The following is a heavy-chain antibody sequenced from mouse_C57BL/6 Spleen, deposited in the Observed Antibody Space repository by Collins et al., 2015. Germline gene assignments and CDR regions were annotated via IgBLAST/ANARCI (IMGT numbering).Heavy chain of an antibody. Sequence: QVQLQQPGAELVRPGTSVKLSCKASGYTFTSYWMHWVKQRPGQGLEWIRVIDPSDSYTNYNQKFKGKATLTVDTSSSTAYMQLSSLTSEDSAVYYCARDRSGDWGQGTLVTVSA. CDR3: ARDRSGD. CDR2: IDPSDSYT. J-gene: IGHJ3*01. CDR1: GYTFTSYW. V-gene: IGHV1-59*01. D-gene: IGHD3-2*02.